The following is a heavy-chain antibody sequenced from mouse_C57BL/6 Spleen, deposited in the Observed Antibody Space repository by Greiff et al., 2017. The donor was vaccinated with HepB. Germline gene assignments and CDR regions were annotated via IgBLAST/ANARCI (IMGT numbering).Heavy chain of an antibody. CDR2: IYPRSGNT. V-gene: IGHV1-81*01. D-gene: IGHD2-1*01. CDR1: GYTFTSYG. J-gene: IGHJ1*03. Sequence: VQLQQSGAELARPGASVKLSCKASGYTFTSYGISWVKQRTGKGLEWIGEIYPRSGNTYYNEKFKGKATLTADKSSSTAYMELRSLTSVDSAVYFCARDLRGNSYWYFDVWGTGTTVTVSS. CDR3: ARDLRGNSYWYFDV.